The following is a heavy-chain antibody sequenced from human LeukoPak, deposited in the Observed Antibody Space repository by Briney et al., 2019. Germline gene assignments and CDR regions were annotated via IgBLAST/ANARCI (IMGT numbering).Heavy chain of an antibody. CDR1: GGYFSGYY. CDR2: INHSGST. V-gene: IGHV4-34*01. J-gene: IGHJ3*02. D-gene: IGHD6-19*01. Sequence: SETLSLTCAVYGGYFSGYYWSWIRQPPGKGLEWIGKINHSGSTNYNPYLKSRVTISVDTSKNQFSLKLSSVTAADTAVYYCARVGVAAPNAFDIWGQGTMVTVSS. CDR3: ARVGVAAPNAFDI.